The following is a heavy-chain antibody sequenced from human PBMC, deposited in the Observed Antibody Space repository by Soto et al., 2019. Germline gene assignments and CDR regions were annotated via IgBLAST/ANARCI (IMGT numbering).Heavy chain of an antibody. J-gene: IGHJ5*02. V-gene: IGHV4-31*03. CDR3: ARSVFP. CDR1: GGSITSGGYY. CDR2: IYYSGFT. Sequence: QVQLQESGPGLVKPSQTLSLTCTVSGGSITSGGYYWSWIRQHPGKGLEWIGYIYYSGFTYYNPSPXSXLTISVDTSKTQFSLKLSSVTAADTAVYYCARSVFPWGQGTLVTVSS.